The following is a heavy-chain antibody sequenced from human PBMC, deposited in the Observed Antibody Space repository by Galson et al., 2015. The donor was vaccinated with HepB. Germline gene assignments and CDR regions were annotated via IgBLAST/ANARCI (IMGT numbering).Heavy chain of an antibody. D-gene: IGHD6-13*01. CDR1: GFTFSSYA. CDR3: AKDSRYSSSWYDYFDY. J-gene: IGHJ4*02. CDR2: ISGSGGST. V-gene: IGHV3-23*01. Sequence: SLRLSCAASGFTFSSYAMSWVRQAPGKGLEWVSAISGSGGSTYYADSVKGRFTISRDNSKNTLYLQMNSPRAEDTAVYYCAKDSRYSSSWYDYFDYWGQGTLVTVSS.